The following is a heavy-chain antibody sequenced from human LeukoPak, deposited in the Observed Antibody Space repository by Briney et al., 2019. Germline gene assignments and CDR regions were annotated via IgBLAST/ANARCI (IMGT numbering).Heavy chain of an antibody. CDR1: GFTFSSYA. D-gene: IGHD2-2*01. J-gene: IGHJ4*02. Sequence: SGGSLRLSCAASGFTFSSYAMSWVRQAPGKGLEWVSAISGSGGSTYYADSVKGRFTISRDNSKNTLYLQMNSLRAEDTAVYYCAKVRSVVPAARTTSYFDHWGQGTLVTVSS. CDR3: AKVRSVVPAARTTSYFDH. CDR2: ISGSGGST. V-gene: IGHV3-23*01.